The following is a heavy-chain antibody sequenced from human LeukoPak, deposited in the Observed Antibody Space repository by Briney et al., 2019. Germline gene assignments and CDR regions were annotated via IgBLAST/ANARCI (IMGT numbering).Heavy chain of an antibody. CDR3: ARGDLDY. D-gene: IGHD5-24*01. Sequence: PSQTLSLTCTVSGGSIGSGSYYWSWIRQPAGKGLEWTGRIYTSGSTNYNPSLKSRVTISVDTSKNQFSLKLSSVTAADTAVYYCARGDLDYWGQGTLVTVSS. J-gene: IGHJ4*02. CDR2: IYTSGST. CDR1: GGSIGSGSYY. V-gene: IGHV4-61*02.